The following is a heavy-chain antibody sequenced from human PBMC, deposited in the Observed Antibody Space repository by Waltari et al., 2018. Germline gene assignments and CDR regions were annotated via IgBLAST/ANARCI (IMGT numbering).Heavy chain of an antibody. V-gene: IGHV4-38-2*01. J-gene: IGHJ4*02. CDR1: GYSISSGYY. D-gene: IGHD4-17*01. CDR3: ARGSKVGTTVTRGNYFDY. Sequence: QVQLQESGPGLVKPSETLSLTCAVSGYSISSGYYWGWIRQPPGKGLEWIGSIYHSGSTYYNPSLKSRVTIAVDTSKNQFSLKLSSVTAADTAVYYCARGSKVGTTVTRGNYFDYWGQGTLVTVSS. CDR2: IYHSGST.